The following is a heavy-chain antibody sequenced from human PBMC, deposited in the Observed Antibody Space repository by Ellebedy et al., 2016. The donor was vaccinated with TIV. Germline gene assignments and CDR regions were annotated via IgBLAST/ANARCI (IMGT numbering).Heavy chain of an antibody. J-gene: IGHJ6*02. Sequence: AASVKVSCKASGYTFTSYGINWVRQAPGQGLEWMGLLSAYNGNTNYAQNLQGRVTMTTDTSTSTAFMELRSLRSDDTAVYYCARAQITMVRGIKGYYYYGMDVWGPGTTVTVSS. D-gene: IGHD3-10*01. CDR1: GYTFTSYG. CDR3: ARAQITMVRGIKGYYYYGMDV. V-gene: IGHV1-18*01. CDR2: LSAYNGNT.